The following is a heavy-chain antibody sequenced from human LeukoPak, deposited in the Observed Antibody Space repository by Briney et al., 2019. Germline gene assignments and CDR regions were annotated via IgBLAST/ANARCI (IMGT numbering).Heavy chain of an antibody. CDR1: GFTFSSYV. D-gene: IGHD2-15*01. J-gene: IGHJ5*02. V-gene: IGHV3-53*04. Sequence: GGSLRLSCAASGFTFSSYVMNWVRQAPGKGLEWVSVIYSGADTYYADSVKGRFTISRHSSQNTLYLQMNSLRAEDTAVYYCARAQYCSGGSCYSGTLGSWGQGTLVTVSS. CDR2: IYSGADT. CDR3: ARAQYCSGGSCYSGTLGS.